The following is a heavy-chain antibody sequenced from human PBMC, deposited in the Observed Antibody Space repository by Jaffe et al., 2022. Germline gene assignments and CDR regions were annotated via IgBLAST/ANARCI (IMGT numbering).Heavy chain of an antibody. D-gene: IGHD5-18*01. CDR1: GGSISSSSYY. J-gene: IGHJ5*02. CDR3: ARHGGYSYDFSWFDP. V-gene: IGHV4-39*01. Sequence: QLQLQESGPGLVKPSETLSLTCTVSGGSISSSSYYWGWIRQPPGKGLEWIGSIYYSGSTYYNPSLKSRVTISVDTSKNQFSLKLSSVTAADTAVYYCARHGGYSYDFSWFDPWGQGTLVTVSS. CDR2: IYYSGST.